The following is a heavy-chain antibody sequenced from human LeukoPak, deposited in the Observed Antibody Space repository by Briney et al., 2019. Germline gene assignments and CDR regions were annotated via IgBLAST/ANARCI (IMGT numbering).Heavy chain of an antibody. D-gene: IGHD6-19*01. V-gene: IGHV4-34*01. CDR2: INHSGST. Sequence: SETLSLACAVYGGSFGGYYWSWIRQPPGKGLEWIGEINHSGSTNYNPSLKSRVTISVDTSKNQFSLKLSSVTAADTAVYYCARGDSSGCDYWGQGTLVTVSS. CDR3: ARGDSSGCDY. J-gene: IGHJ4*02. CDR1: GGSFGGYY.